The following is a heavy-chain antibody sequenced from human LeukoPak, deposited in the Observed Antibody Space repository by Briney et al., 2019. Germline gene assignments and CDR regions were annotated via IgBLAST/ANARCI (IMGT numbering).Heavy chain of an antibody. D-gene: IGHD3-10*01. V-gene: IGHV3-23*01. CDR3: AREEERFASWGYFKY. CDR1: GFTFSDYA. Sequence: GGSLRLSCAASGFTFSDYAMNWIRQAPGKGLEWVSTISHSAHGIFYTDSVKGRFTISRDNSNNTVYLQMNSLRAEDTALYCCAREEERFASWGYFKYWGQGALVTVSS. CDR2: ISHSAHGI. J-gene: IGHJ4*02.